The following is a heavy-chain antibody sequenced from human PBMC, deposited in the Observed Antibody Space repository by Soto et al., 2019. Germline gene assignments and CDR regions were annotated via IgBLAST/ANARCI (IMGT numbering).Heavy chain of an antibody. CDR2: TNPTTGNT. CDR3: AKVGSRGDYHFDL. CDR1: GYSFTNYD. Sequence: QVQLVQSGAEVKKPGASVKVSCKTSGYSFTNYDINWVRQAAGQGLEWMGWTNPTTGNTGYAQQFQGRVTMTRTTSISTVYMELSSLRSEDTAVYYCAKVGSRGDYHFDLWGQGTLVTVSS. D-gene: IGHD4-17*01. J-gene: IGHJ5*02. V-gene: IGHV1-8*01.